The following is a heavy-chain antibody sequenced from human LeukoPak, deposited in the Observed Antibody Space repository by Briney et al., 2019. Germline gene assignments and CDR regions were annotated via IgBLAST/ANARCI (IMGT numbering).Heavy chain of an antibody. V-gene: IGHV1-69*06. CDR2: IIPIFGTA. D-gene: IGHD6-6*01. CDR3: ARVAYSSSSSGWFDP. CDR1: GGTFSSYA. Sequence: ASVKVSCKASGGTFSSYAISWVRQAPGQGLEWMGGIIPIFGTANYAQKFQGRVTITADKSTSTAYMELSSLRSEDTAVYYCARVAYSSSSSGWFDPWGQGTLVTVSS. J-gene: IGHJ5*02.